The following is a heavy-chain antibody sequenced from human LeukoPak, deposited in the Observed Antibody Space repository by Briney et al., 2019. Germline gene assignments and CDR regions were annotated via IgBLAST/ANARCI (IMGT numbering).Heavy chain of an antibody. CDR2: IRNDGSTI. V-gene: IGHV3-11*01. J-gene: IGHJ4*02. CDR3: AREGRGYYGDFDF. Sequence: TEGSLRLSCSASGFSFGDYDMNWIRQAPGKGLEWVAYIRNDGSTIYDAGSVRGRFTISRDNAEKSLYLQMNSLRAEDTAVYYCAREGRGYYGDFDFWGQGTLVTVSS. D-gene: IGHD3-22*01. CDR1: GFSFGDYD.